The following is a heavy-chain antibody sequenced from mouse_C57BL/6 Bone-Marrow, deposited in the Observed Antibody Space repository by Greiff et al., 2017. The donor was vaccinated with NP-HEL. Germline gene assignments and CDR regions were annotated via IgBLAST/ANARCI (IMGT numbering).Heavy chain of an antibody. V-gene: IGHV1-64*01. Sequence: VQLQQPGAELVKPGASVKLSCKASGYTFTSYWMHWVKQRPGQGLEWIGMIHPNSGSTNYNEKFKSKATLPVDKSSSTAYMQLSSLTSEDSAVYYCARETLYLWFAYWGQGTLVTVSA. CDR1: GYTFTSYW. CDR3: ARETLYLWFAY. J-gene: IGHJ3*01. CDR2: IHPNSGST. D-gene: IGHD1-1*01.